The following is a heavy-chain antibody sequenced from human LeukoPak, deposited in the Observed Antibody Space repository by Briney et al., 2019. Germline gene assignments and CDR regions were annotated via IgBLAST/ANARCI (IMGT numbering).Heavy chain of an antibody. D-gene: IGHD2-2*02. J-gene: IGHJ5*02. CDR2: IYPGDSHT. Sequence: GESLKISCKGSGYSFPNYWIGWVRQMPGKGLEWMGIIYPGDSHTRYSPSFQDQFTISVDKSISTAYLQWSSLKASDAAMYYCARGPYAYTSSATLGSYNWFDPWGQGSLVTVSS. CDR3: ARGPYAYTSSATLGSYNWFDP. V-gene: IGHV5-51*01. CDR1: GYSFPNYW.